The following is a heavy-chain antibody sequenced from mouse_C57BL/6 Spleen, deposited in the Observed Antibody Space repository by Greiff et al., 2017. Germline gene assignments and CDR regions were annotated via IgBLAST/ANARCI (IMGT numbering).Heavy chain of an antibody. D-gene: IGHD2-1*01. CDR1: GYTFTSYW. V-gene: IGHV1-69*01. Sequence: QVQLQQPGAELVMPGASVKLSCKASGYTFTSYWMHWVKQRPGQGLEWIGEIDPSDSYTNYNQKFKGKSTLTVDKSSSTAYMQLSSLTSEDSAVYYCARAGYYGNPRAMDYWGQGTTVTVSS. CDR3: ARAGYYGNPRAMDY. J-gene: IGHJ4*01. CDR2: IDPSDSYT.